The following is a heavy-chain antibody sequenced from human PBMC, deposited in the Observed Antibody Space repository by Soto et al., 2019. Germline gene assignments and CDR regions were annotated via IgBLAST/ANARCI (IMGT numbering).Heavy chain of an antibody. J-gene: IGHJ6*02. CDR3: ARGPPYYYYGMDV. Sequence: PSETLSLTCAVYGGSFSGYYWSWIRQPPGKGLEWIGEINHSGSTNYNPSLKSRVTISVDTSKNQFSLKLSSVTAADTAVYYCARGPPYYYYGMDVWGQGTTVTSP. V-gene: IGHV4-34*01. CDR2: INHSGST. CDR1: GGSFSGYY.